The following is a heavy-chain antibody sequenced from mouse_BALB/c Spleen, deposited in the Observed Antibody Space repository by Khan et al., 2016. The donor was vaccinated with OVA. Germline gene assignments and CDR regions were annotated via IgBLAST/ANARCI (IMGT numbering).Heavy chain of an antibody. CDR1: GYSITSGYG. D-gene: IGHD1-2*01. Sequence: VQLKQSGPGLVKPSQSLSLTCTVTGYSITSGYGWNWIRQSPGNKLEWRGYISYSGSTNYNPSLKSRISINRETSKNQFFLQLNSVTTEDTATYYCDNTAGIKYWGQGTTVTVSS. CDR2: ISYSGST. V-gene: IGHV3-2*02. J-gene: IGHJ2*01. CDR3: DNTAGIKY.